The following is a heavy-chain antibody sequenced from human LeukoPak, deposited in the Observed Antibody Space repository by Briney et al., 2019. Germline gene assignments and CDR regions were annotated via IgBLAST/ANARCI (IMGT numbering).Heavy chain of an antibody. Sequence: ASVKVSCKASGYTFTSYGINWVRQAPGQGLEWMGWISAYNGDTNYAQKFQGRVTMATDTSTSTGYMELRSLRSDDTAVYYCARVVSAISVWGDYYYYYMDVWGKGTTVTVSS. J-gene: IGHJ6*03. CDR1: GYTFTSYG. D-gene: IGHD6-19*01. CDR3: ARVVSAISVWGDYYYYYMDV. V-gene: IGHV1-18*01. CDR2: ISAYNGDT.